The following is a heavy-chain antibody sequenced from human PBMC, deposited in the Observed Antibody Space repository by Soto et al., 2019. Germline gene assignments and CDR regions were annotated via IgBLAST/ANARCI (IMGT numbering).Heavy chain of an antibody. V-gene: IGHV3-74*01. CDR3: ARGGVGPDV. D-gene: IGHD1-26*01. CDR1: GFTLSGRS. Sequence: EVQLVESGGGLVQPGGSLRLSCAASGFTLSGRSMHWVRQAPGKGLVWVSGIDNAGTDSTYADSVKGRFTSSRDNAKNMRYLQLNSLRGEETAVYYCARGGVGPDVWRKGTTVNVS. J-gene: IGHJ6*03. CDR2: IDNAGTDS.